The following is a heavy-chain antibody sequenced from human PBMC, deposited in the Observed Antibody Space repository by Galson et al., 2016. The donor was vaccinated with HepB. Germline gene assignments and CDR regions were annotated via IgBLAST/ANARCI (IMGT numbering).Heavy chain of an antibody. CDR1: GGSISSYY. CDR3: ARTPSRGGMDV. J-gene: IGHJ6*02. Sequence: SETLSLTCTVSGGSISSYYWSWIRQPPGKGLEWIGYIYYSGSTNYNPPLKSRVTRSVDTSKNQFSLKLTSVTTADTAVYFCARTPSRGGMDVWGQGTTVTVSS. CDR2: IYYSGST. D-gene: IGHD3-10*01. V-gene: IGHV4-59*01.